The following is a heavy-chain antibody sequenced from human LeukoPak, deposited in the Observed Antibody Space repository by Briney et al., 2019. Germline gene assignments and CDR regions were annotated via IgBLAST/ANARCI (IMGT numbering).Heavy chain of an antibody. Sequence: GGSLRLSCAASGFTSSSYAMSWVRQATGKGLEWVSAISGSGGSTYYADSVKGRFTISRDNSKNTLYLQMNSLRAEDTAVYYCAREIFGVVITYFDYWGQGTLVTVSS. J-gene: IGHJ4*02. CDR1: GFTSSSYA. CDR2: ISGSGGST. V-gene: IGHV3-23*01. D-gene: IGHD3-3*01. CDR3: AREIFGVVITYFDY.